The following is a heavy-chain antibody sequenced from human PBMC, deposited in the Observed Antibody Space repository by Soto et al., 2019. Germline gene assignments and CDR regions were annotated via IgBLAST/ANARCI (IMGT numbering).Heavy chain of an antibody. CDR2: ISYDGSNK. CDR3: ARVGYDSSGYEPAEYFQH. D-gene: IGHD3-22*01. V-gene: IGHV3-30-3*01. Sequence: QVQLVESGGGVVQPGRSLRLSCAASGFTFSSYAMHWVRQAPGKGLEWVAVISYDGSNKYYADSVKGRFTISRDNSKNTLYLQMNSLGAEETAVYYCARVGYDSSGYEPAEYFQHWGQGTLVTVSS. CDR1: GFTFSSYA. J-gene: IGHJ1*01.